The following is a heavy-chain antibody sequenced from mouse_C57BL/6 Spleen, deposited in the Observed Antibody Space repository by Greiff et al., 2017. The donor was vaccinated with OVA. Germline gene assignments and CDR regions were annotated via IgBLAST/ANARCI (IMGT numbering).Heavy chain of an antibody. J-gene: IGHJ2*01. CDR2: INPSNGGT. D-gene: IGHD1-1*01. CDR3: ATYYYGSSHYFDD. V-gene: IGHV1-53*01. CDR1: GYTFTSYW. Sequence: VKLQQPGTDLVKPGASVKLSCKASGYTFTSYWMHWVKQRPGQGLEWIGNINPSNGGTNYNEKFKSKATLTVDKSSSTAYMQLSSLTSEDSAVYYCATYYYGSSHYFDDWGQGTTLTVAS.